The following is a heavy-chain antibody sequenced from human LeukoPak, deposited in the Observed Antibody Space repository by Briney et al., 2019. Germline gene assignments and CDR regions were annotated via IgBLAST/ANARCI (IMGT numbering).Heavy chain of an antibody. D-gene: IGHD3-22*01. CDR1: GFTFSSYG. V-gene: IGHV3-30*18. J-gene: IGHJ4*02. CDR3: GKPLVLLDDSSVGLDY. CDR2: VSYDGSNK. Sequence: GGSLRLSCAASGFTFSSYGMHWVRQAPGKGLEWVAVVSYDGSNKYYADSVKGRFTISRDNSKNTLYLQMNSLRAEDTAVYYCGKPLVLLDDSSVGLDYWGQGTLVTVSS.